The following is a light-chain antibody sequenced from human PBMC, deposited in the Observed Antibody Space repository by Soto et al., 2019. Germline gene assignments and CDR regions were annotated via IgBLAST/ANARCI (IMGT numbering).Light chain of an antibody. CDR2: KAS. J-gene: IGKJ1*01. V-gene: IGKV1-5*03. Sequence: DIQMTQSPSTLSSSVVDIGTIRCRASQNINRWLAWYQQKPGKAPKLLIYKASDLDSGVPSRFSGSGSGTEFTLTISSLQSEDFAVYYCQQYNNWPLSFGQGTKVDI. CDR1: QNINRW. CDR3: QQYNNWPLS.